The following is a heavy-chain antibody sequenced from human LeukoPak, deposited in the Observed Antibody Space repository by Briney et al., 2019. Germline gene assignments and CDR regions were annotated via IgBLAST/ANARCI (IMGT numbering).Heavy chain of an antibody. D-gene: IGHD7-27*01. CDR3: ARDFARTGDYHHFDY. V-gene: IGHV3-21*01. CDR1: GFTFSSYS. CDR2: VIVPTGSM. Sequence: GGSLRLSCAASGFTFSSYSMNWVRQAPGKGLEWVSSVIVPTGSMYYRDSVKGRFTISRDNAMNSLYLQMSSLRAEDTAVYYCARDFARTGDYHHFDYWGQGTLVIVSS. J-gene: IGHJ4*02.